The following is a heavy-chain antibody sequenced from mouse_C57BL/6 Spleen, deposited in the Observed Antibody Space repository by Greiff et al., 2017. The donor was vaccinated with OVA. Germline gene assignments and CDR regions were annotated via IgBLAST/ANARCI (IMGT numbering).Heavy chain of an antibody. D-gene: IGHD2-4*01. V-gene: IGHV1-81*01. CDR1: GYTFTSYG. CDR2: IYPRSGNT. CDR3: ARGGDYDRGFAD. J-gene: IGHJ3*01. Sequence: QVQLKQSGAELARPGASVKLSCKASGYTFTSYGISWVKQRTGQGLEWIGEIYPRSGNTYYNEKFKGKATLTADKSSSTAYMELRSLTSEDSAVYFCARGGDYDRGFADWGQGTLVTVSA.